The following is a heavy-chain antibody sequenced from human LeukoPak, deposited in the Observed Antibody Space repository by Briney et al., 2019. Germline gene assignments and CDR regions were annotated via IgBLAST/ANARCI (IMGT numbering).Heavy chain of an antibody. Sequence: PSQTLSLTCAVSGGSISSVSYYWSWIRQPPGKGLEWIGYIYYSGSTNYNPSLKSRVTISVDTSKNQFSLKLTSVTAADTAMYYCAREEGYPDAFDIWGQGTMVTVSS. CDR2: IYYSGST. CDR1: GGSISSVSYY. V-gene: IGHV4-61*01. D-gene: IGHD5-12*01. CDR3: AREEGYPDAFDI. J-gene: IGHJ3*02.